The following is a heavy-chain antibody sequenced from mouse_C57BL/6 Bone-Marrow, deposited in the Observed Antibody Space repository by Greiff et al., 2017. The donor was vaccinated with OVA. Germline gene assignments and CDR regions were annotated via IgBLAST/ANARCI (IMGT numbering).Heavy chain of an antibody. D-gene: IGHD4-1*01. V-gene: IGHV14-4*01. CDR1: GFNIKDDY. CDR3: TTAGFYAMDD. CDR2: IDPENGDT. J-gene: IGHJ4*01. Sequence: VQLQQSGAELVRPGASVKLSCTASGFNIKDDYMHWVKQRPEQGLEWIGWIDPENGDTEYASKFQGKATITADTSSNTAYLQLSSLTSEDTAVYYCTTAGFYAMDDGGQGTAVTVSS.